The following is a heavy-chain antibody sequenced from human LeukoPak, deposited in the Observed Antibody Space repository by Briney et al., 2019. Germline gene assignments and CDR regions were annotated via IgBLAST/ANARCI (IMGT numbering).Heavy chain of an antibody. Sequence: GGSLRLSCGASGFTFSSYTMHWVRQAPGKGLEYVSTISSNGDGSYYANSVKGRFTITGDNSKNTLYLQMGSLRAEDMAVYFCARGGGYCSDTRCYGIDYWGQGTLVTVSS. D-gene: IGHD2-15*01. J-gene: IGHJ4*02. CDR2: ISSNGDGS. V-gene: IGHV3-64*01. CDR1: GFTFSSYT. CDR3: ARGGGYCSDTRCYGIDY.